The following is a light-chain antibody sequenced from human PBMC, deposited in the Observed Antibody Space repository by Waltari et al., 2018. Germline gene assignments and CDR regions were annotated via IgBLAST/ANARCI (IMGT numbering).Light chain of an antibody. J-gene: IGKJ1*01. Sequence: EIVLKQSPGTLSLSPGERATLSCRASQSVSRSLAWYQQKPGQAPRLLIYGASSRATGVPDRFSGSGSGTDFSLTISRLEPEDFAVYYCQHYVRLPVSFGQGTKVEIK. CDR1: QSVSRS. CDR3: QHYVRLPVS. CDR2: GAS. V-gene: IGKV3-20*01.